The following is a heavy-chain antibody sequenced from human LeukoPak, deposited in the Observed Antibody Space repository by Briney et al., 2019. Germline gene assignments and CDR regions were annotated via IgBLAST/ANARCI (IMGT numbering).Heavy chain of an antibody. CDR2: VHHTGRA. Sequence: SETLSLTCAVSGDSISGSNYHWGWIRQPPGKGLEWLGTVHHTGRAFYNPSLRGRTTVSVDTSKNQFSLKLTSLTAADTAVYYCAREPDAWGQGTLVIVSS. J-gene: IGHJ5*02. CDR1: GDSISGSNYH. CDR3: AREPDA. V-gene: IGHV4-39*07.